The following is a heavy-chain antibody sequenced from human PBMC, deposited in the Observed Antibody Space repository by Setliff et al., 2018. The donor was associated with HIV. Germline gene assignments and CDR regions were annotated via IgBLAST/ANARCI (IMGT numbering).Heavy chain of an antibody. CDR3: ARCTKLVWGRWFDP. V-gene: IGHV4-34*01. D-gene: IGHD3-16*01. CDR2: LNDNGSA. CDR1: GVSFSGYY. J-gene: IGHJ5*02. Sequence: PSETLSLTCAVYGVSFSGYYWSWIRQPPRKRPEWIGELNDNGSANYNPSLKTRVIISIDTSKNQLSLRLSSVTAADTAIYYCARCTKLVWGRWFDPWGQGTLVTVSS.